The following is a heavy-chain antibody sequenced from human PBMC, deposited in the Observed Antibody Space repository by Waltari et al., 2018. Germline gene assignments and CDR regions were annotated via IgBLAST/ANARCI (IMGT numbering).Heavy chain of an antibody. V-gene: IGHV1-2*04. CDR1: GYTFTGYY. CDR2: INPNSGGT. Sequence: QVQLVQSGAEVKKPGASVKVSCKASGYTFTGYYMHWVRQAPGQGLEWMGGINPNSGGTNYAQKFQGWVTMTRDTSISPAYMELSRLRSDDTAVYYCARARLGLSIGGWFDPWGQGTLVTVSS. CDR3: ARARLGLSIGGWFDP. J-gene: IGHJ5*02. D-gene: IGHD3-16*02.